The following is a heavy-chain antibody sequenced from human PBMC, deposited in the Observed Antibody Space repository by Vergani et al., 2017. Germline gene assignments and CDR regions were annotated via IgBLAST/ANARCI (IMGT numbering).Heavy chain of an antibody. D-gene: IGHD4-17*01. V-gene: IGHV1-69*02. Sequence: QVQLVQSGAEVKKPGSSVKVSCKASGGTFSSYTISWVRQAPGQGLEWMGRIIPILGIANYAQKFQGRVTITANNSTSTAYMELSSLRSEDTAVYYCARGRGYGDYYYGMDVWGQGTTVTVSS. J-gene: IGHJ6*02. CDR2: IIPILGIA. CDR3: ARGRGYGDYYYGMDV. CDR1: GGTFSSYT.